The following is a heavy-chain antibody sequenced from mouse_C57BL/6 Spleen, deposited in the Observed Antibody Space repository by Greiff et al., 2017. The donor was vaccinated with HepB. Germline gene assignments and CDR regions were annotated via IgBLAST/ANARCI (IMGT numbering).Heavy chain of an antibody. CDR1: GFSLTSYG. CDR3: ANTPDGYYPGFFAY. J-gene: IGHJ3*01. D-gene: IGHD2-3*01. V-gene: IGHV2-5*01. CDR2: IWRGGGT. Sequence: VQLQQSGPGLVKPSQCLSITCTVSGFSLTSYGVHWVRQSPGKGLEWLGVIWRGGGTDYNAAFMSRLSITKDNSKTQVFFKMNSLQADDTALYFCANTPDGYYPGFFAYWGQGTLVTVSA.